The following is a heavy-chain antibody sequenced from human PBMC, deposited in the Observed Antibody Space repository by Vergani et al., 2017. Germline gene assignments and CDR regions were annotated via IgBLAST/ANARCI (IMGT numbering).Heavy chain of an antibody. CDR3: ARDYLSAPDWLFDY. D-gene: IGHD3-9*01. J-gene: IGHJ4*02. Sequence: QVQLVQSGSELKKPGASVKVSCEASGYTFTDYAMTWVRQAPGQGLEWMGWINTNTGNPTYAQGFTGRFVFSLDTSVSTAYLQINSLKAEDTAVYYCARDYLSAPDWLFDYWGQGTLVTVSS. V-gene: IGHV7-4-1*02. CDR2: INTNTGNP. CDR1: GYTFTDYA.